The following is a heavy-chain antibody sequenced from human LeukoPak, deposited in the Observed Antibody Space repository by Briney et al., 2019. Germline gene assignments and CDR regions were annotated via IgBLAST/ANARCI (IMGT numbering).Heavy chain of an antibody. CDR3: SRDSLSSCGGDCYSGLDV. J-gene: IGHJ6*02. V-gene: IGHV3-74*01. D-gene: IGHD2-21*02. CDR2: IKSDGSST. CDR1: GFTFSNYW. Sequence: PGGSQRLSCAASGFTFSNYWMHWVRQAPGEALMWVSRIKSDGSSTTYADSVKGRFTISRDNAKNTLYLQMNSLRAEDTAVYYCSRDSLSSCGGDCYSGLDVWGQGTTVTVSS.